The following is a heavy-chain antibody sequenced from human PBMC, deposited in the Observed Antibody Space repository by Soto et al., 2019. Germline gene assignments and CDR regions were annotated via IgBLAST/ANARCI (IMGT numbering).Heavy chain of an antibody. CDR2: ISGSGGST. J-gene: IGHJ5*02. Sequence: VGSLRLSCAASGFTFSSYAMSWVRQAPGKGLEWVSAISGSGGSTYYADSVKGRFTISRDNSKNTLYLQMNSLRAEDTAVYYCAKDPTYDSNNWFDPWGQGTLVTVSS. CDR3: AKDPTYDSNNWFDP. D-gene: IGHD3-22*01. CDR1: GFTFSSYA. V-gene: IGHV3-23*01.